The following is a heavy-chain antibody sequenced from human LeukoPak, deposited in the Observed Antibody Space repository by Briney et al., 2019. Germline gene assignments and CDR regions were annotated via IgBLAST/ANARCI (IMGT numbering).Heavy chain of an antibody. J-gene: IGHJ6*03. Sequence: SETLSLTCTVSGGSISSYYWSWIRQPAGKGLEWIGRIYTSGSTNYNPSLKSRVTMSVDTSKNQFSLKLSSVTAADTAVYYCARELWFGEFRSFYYMDVSGKGTTVTVSS. D-gene: IGHD3-10*01. V-gene: IGHV4-4*07. CDR2: IYTSGST. CDR3: ARELWFGEFRSFYYMDV. CDR1: GGSISSYY.